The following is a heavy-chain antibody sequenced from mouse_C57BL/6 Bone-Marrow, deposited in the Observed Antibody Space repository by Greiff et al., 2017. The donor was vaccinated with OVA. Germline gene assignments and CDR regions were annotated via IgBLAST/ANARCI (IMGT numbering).Heavy chain of an antibody. Sequence: VQLQESGAELARPGASVKLSCKASGYTFTSYGISWVKQRTGQGLEWIGEIYPRSGNTYYNEKFKGKATLTADKSSSTAYMELRSLTSEDSAVYFCARDGYSSSYAMDYWGQGTSVTVSS. CDR2: IYPRSGNT. J-gene: IGHJ4*01. V-gene: IGHV1-81*01. CDR3: ARDGYSSSYAMDY. CDR1: GYTFTSYG. D-gene: IGHD1-1*01.